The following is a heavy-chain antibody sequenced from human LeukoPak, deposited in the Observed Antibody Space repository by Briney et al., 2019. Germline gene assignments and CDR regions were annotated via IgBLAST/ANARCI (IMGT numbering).Heavy chain of an antibody. CDR1: GGSFSGYY. V-gene: IGHV4-34*01. CDR3: ARASNNGNYFDY. Sequence: SETLSLTCAVYGGSFSGYYWSWIRQPPGKGLEWTGEINHSGSTNYKPSLKSRITTSVDTSKNQFSLKLNSVTAADTAVYYCARASNNGNYFDYWGQGGPGTVSS. D-gene: IGHD1-14*01. J-gene: IGHJ4*02. CDR2: INHSGST.